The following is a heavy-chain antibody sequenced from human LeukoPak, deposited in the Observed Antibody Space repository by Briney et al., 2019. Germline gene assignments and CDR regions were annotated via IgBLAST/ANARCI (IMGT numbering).Heavy chain of an antibody. Sequence: PGGSLRLSCAASGFTFTTHWMSWVRQAPGKGLEWVANIRQDGSDKHYLESVKGRFTISRDNAKNTLYLQMNSLRGEDTAVYYCAKHKALEFFEYWGQGTLVTVSS. CDR1: GFTFTTHW. J-gene: IGHJ4*02. D-gene: IGHD3-3*01. CDR2: IRQDGSDK. CDR3: AKHKALEFFEY. V-gene: IGHV3-7*03.